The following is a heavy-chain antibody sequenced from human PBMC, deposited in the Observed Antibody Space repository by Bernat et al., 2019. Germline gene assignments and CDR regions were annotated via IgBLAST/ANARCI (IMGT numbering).Heavy chain of an antibody. CDR2: ISYDGSNK. V-gene: IGHV3-30-3*01. CDR1: GFTFSSYA. J-gene: IGHJ4*02. CDR3: ARAEDSSSCYDN. Sequence: QVQLVESGGGVVQPGRSLRLSRAASGFTFSSYAMHWVRQAPGKGLEGVAVISYDGSNKYYADAVKSRFTISRDNSKNTLYLQMTSLRDEDTAVYYCARAEDSSSCYDNWGQGTLVTVSS. D-gene: IGHD6-13*01.